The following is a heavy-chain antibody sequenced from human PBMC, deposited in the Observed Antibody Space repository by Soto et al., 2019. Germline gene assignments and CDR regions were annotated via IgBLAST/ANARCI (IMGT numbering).Heavy chain of an antibody. V-gene: IGHV4-31*03. Sequence: QVQLQESGPGLVKPSQTLSLTCTVSGGSISSGGYYWNWIRQHPGKCLEWIGYIYYSGRTYYNPSLKSRVSRSVDTSKNHFSRKLTSVTAADTAVYYCAGGVFPWGRGTLVPVSS. CDR1: GGSISSGGYY. CDR3: AGGVFP. CDR2: IYYSGRT. J-gene: IGHJ5*02.